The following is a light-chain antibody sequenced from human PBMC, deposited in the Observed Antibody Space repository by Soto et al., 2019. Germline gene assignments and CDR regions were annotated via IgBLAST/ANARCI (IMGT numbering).Light chain of an antibody. CDR1: QSVSSN. V-gene: IGKV3-15*01. J-gene: IGKJ4*01. Sequence: EIVMTQSPATLSVSPGERATLSCRASQSVSSNLAWYQQQPGQAPRLLIYDASTRATGIPARFSGSGSGTEFTLTISSLQSEDFAVYYCQQYNNWPLTLGGGTNVEIK. CDR2: DAS. CDR3: QQYNNWPLT.